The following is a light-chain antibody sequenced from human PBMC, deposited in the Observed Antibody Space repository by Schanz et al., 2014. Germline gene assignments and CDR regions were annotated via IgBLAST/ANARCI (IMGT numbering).Light chain of an antibody. Sequence: QSALTQPASVSGSPGQSITISCTGTSSDVGGYNYVSWYQQHPGKAPKLMIYDVSNRPSGVPDRFSGSKSGNTASLIVSGLQAEDEADYYCSSYAGSNNLLFGGGTKLTVL. J-gene: IGLJ3*02. CDR1: SSDVGGYNY. V-gene: IGLV2-8*01. CDR3: SSYAGSNNLL. CDR2: DVS.